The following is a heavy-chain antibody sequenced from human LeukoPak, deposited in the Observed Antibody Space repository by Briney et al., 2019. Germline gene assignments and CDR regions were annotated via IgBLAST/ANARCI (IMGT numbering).Heavy chain of an antibody. V-gene: IGHV3-15*01. CDR2: IKTKSEGGTT. J-gene: IGHJ6*03. Sequence: PGGSLRLSCTASGFTFSNAGMNWVRQAPGKGLEWVGRIKTKSEGGTTDYAAPAKGRFTISRDDSKNALFLQMDSLKSDVTAMYYCTTEFKELGSFFYFYYMDVWGTGTTVTISS. CDR3: TTEFKELGSFFYFYYMDV. D-gene: IGHD3-10*01. CDR1: GFTFSNAG.